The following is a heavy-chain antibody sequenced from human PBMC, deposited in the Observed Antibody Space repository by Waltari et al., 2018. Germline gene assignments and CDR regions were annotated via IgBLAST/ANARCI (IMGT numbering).Heavy chain of an antibody. CDR2: ISGSGGMT. CDR3: AKAGAAGYSSSH. D-gene: IGHD6-6*01. V-gene: IGHV3-23*01. Sequence: EVQLLESGGGLVQPGGSLRLSCAASGFTFSSYAMSWVRQAPGKGREWVSAISGSGGMTYYADSVKGRFTISRDNSKNTLYLQMNSLRAEDTAVYYCAKAGAAGYSSSHWGQGTLVTVSS. J-gene: IGHJ4*02. CDR1: GFTFSSYA.